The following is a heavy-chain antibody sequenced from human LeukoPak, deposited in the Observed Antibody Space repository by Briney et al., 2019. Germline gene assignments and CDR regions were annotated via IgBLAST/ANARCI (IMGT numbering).Heavy chain of an antibody. V-gene: IGHV3-66*04. J-gene: IGHJ6*02. CDR1: GYIVSSNY. D-gene: IGHD3-10*01. CDR2: IYSDGST. CDR3: ARLPSGDV. Sequence: PGGSLRLSCAASGYIVSSNYITWVRQAPGKGLEWVSIIYSDGSTYYADSVKGRFTISRDNSKNTMYLQINSLRTEDTAVYYCARLPSGDVWGRGTTVTVSS.